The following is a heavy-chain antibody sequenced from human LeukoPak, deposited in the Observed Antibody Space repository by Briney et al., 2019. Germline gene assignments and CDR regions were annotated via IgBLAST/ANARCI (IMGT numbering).Heavy chain of an antibody. J-gene: IGHJ4*02. Sequence: PRRSLRLSCAASGFTFSSYGMHWVRQAPGKGLEWVAVISYDGSNKYYADSVKGRFSISRDNSKNTLYLQMNSLRAEDTAVYYCAKVIAARDQGFDYWGQGTLVTVSS. V-gene: IGHV3-30*18. CDR3: AKVIAARDQGFDY. CDR1: GFTFSSYG. CDR2: ISYDGSNK. D-gene: IGHD6-6*01.